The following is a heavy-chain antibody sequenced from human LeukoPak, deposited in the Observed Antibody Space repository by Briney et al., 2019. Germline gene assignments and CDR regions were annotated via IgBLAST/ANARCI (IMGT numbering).Heavy chain of an antibody. CDR3: SRDRRTWFDP. CDR2: ITSDGSDT. CDR1: GSTFSSYW. V-gene: IGHV3-74*01. Sequence: PGGSLRLSCAASGSTFSSYWMHWVRQVPGKGLVWVSRITSDGSDTIYADSVKGRFTISRDNAKNMLYLQMNSLRAEDTALYYCSRDRRTWFDPWGQGTLVTVSS. J-gene: IGHJ5*02.